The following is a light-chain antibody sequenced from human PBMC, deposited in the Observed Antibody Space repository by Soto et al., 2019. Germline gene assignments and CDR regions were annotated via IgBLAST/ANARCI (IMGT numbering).Light chain of an antibody. CDR3: SSYTISSTYV. J-gene: IGLJ1*01. CDR1: SSDVGGYNY. Sequence: QSVLTQPASVSGSPGQSIAISCTGTSSDVGGYNYVSWYQQHPGKVPKRLINDVSNRPSGVSSRFSGSKSSNTASLTISGLQAEDEADYYCSSYTISSTYVFGSGTKLTVL. V-gene: IGLV2-14*01. CDR2: DVS.